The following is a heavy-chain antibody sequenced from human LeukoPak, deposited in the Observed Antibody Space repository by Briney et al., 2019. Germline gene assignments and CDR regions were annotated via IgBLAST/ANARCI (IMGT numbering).Heavy chain of an antibody. CDR1: GFTFSSYW. J-gene: IGHJ6*02. V-gene: IGHV3-74*01. Sequence: GGSLRLYCAASGFTFSSYWMHWVRQAPGKGLVWVSRINSDGSSTSYADSVKGRFTISRDNAKNTLYLQMNSLRAEDTAVYYCARHPPVTAYYYYGMDVWGQGTTVTVSS. CDR2: INSDGSST. D-gene: IGHD2-21*02. CDR3: ARHPPVTAYYYYGMDV.